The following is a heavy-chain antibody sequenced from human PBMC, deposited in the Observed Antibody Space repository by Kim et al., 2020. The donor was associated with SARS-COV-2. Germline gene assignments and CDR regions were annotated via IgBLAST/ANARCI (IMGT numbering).Heavy chain of an antibody. CDR3: GRSDYGNNQVDF. CDR2: ISRSSETT. J-gene: IGHJ4*02. CDR1: GFTFRNYY. D-gene: IGHD4-17*01. Sequence: GGSLRLSCAVCGFTFRNYYMNWLRQAPGKGLEWISYISRSSETTYYADSVRGRFTISRDNAKNSLYLQMNSLRVEDTAVYYCGRSDYGNNQVDFCGQGTLVTVSS. V-gene: IGHV3-48*04.